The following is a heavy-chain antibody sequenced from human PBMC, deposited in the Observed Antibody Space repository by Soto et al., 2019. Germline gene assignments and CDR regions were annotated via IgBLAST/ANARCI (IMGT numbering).Heavy chain of an antibody. CDR1: GFTFSPFW. V-gene: IGHV3-74*01. CDR2: MNADGSTT. Sequence: EVQLVESGGGLVQPGESLRLSCAASGFTFSPFWMHWVRQAPGKGLEWVSHMNADGSTTLYADSVKGRFTISRDNAKNTLYLQMNSPRAEGTAVYYCVRARGNPDSFVIWGQGTMVTVSS. J-gene: IGHJ3*02. D-gene: IGHD3-10*01. CDR3: VRARGNPDSFVI.